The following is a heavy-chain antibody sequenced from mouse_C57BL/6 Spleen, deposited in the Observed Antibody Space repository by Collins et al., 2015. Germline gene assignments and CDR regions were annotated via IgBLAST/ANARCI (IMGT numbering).Heavy chain of an antibody. V-gene: IGHV1-64*01. J-gene: IGHJ1*03. CDR1: GYTFTSYW. CDR3: ARVGAPGYFDV. Sequence: QVRLQQPGAELVKPGASVKLSCKASGYTFTSYWMHWVKQRPGQGLEWIGMIHPNSGSTNYNEKFKSKATLTVDKSSSTAYMQLSSLTSEDSAVYYCARVGAPGYFDVWGTGTTVTVSS. CDR2: IHPNSGST.